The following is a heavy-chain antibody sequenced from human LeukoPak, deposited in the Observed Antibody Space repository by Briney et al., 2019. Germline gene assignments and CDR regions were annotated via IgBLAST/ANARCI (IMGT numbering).Heavy chain of an antibody. J-gene: IGHJ6*03. CDR3: ARDLGARILRYFDWLPPPVGYCYYMDV. V-gene: IGHV1-18*01. D-gene: IGHD3-9*01. CDR2: ISAYNGNT. CDR1: GYTFTSYG. Sequence: GASVKVSCKASGYTFTSYGISWVRQAPGQGLEWMGWISAYNGNTNYAQKLQGRVTMTTDTSTSTAYMELRSLRSDDTAVYYCARDLGARILRYFDWLPPPVGYCYYMDVWGKGTTVTISS.